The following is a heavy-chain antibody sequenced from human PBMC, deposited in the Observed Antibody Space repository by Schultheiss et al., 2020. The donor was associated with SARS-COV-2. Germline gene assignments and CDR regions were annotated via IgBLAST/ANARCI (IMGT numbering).Heavy chain of an antibody. CDR3: AAELGNDAFDI. D-gene: IGHD7-27*01. CDR1: GYSFTSYW. Sequence: GGSLRLSCKGSGYSFTSYWIGWVRQAPGQGLEWMGWISAYNGNTNYAQKLQGRVTMTTDTSTSTAYMELSSLRSEDTAVYYCAAELGNDAFDIWGQGTMVTVSS. J-gene: IGHJ3*02. CDR2: ISAYNGNT. V-gene: IGHV1-18*04.